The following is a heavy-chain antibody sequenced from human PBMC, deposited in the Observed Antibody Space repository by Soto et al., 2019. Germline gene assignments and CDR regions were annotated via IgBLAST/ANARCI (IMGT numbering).Heavy chain of an antibody. CDR3: ARRKYCTNGVCYPSWFDP. CDR2: IYYSGST. Sequence: SETLSLTCTVSGGSISSSSYYWGWIRQPPGKGLEWIGSIYYSGSTYYNPSLKSRVTISVDTSKNQFSLKLSSVTAADRAVYYCARRKYCTNGVCYPSWFDPWGQGTLVTVSS. J-gene: IGHJ5*02. CDR1: GGSISSSSYY. D-gene: IGHD2-8*01. V-gene: IGHV4-39*01.